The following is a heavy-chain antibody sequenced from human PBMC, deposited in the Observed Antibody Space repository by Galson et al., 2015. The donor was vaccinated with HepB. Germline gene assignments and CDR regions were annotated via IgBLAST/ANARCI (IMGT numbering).Heavy chain of an antibody. CDR3: ARVPYYDFWSGLDY. Sequence: SETLSLTCAVYGGSFSGYYWSWIRQPPGKGLEWIGEINHSGSTNYNPSLKSRVTISVDTSKNQFSLKLSSVTAADTAVYYCARVPYYDFWSGLDYWGQGTLVTVSS. D-gene: IGHD3-3*01. J-gene: IGHJ4*02. CDR2: INHSGST. V-gene: IGHV4-34*01. CDR1: GGSFSGYY.